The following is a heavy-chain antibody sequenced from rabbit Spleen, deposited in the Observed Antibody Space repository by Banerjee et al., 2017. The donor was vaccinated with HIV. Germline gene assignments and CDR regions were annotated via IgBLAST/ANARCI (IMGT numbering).Heavy chain of an antibody. D-gene: IGHD8-1*01. CDR1: GIDFSSSYW. Sequence: QSLEESGGDLVKPGASLTLTCTASGIDFSSSYWICWVRQAPGKGLEWIGCIYNGDSGSTSYASWAKGRFTISKASSTTVTLQMTSLTAADTATYFCARDSGSSFSSYGMDLWGQGTLVTVS. J-gene: IGHJ6*01. V-gene: IGHV1S40*01. CDR2: IYNGDSGST. CDR3: ARDSGSSFSSYGMDL.